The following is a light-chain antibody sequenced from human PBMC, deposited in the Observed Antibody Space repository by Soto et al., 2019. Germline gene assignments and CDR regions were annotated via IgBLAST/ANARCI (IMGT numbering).Light chain of an antibody. V-gene: IGLV2-23*01. CDR3: CSYAGSSTSPYV. J-gene: IGLJ1*01. Sequence: QSGLTQPASVSGSPGQSITSSCTGTSSDFGSHNLVSWYQQHPGKAPKLMIYEGSKRPSGVSNRFSGSKSGNTASLTISGLQAEDEADYYCCSYAGSSTSPYVFGTGTKVTVL. CDR2: EGS. CDR1: SSDFGSHNL.